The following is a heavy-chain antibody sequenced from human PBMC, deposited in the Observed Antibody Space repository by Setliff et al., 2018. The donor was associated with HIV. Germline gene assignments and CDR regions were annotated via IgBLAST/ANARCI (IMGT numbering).Heavy chain of an antibody. V-gene: IGHV4-59*01. J-gene: IGHJ4*02. CDR2: IYYSGST. D-gene: IGHD3-16*02. Sequence: SETLSLTCTVSGGSISSFYWSRIRQPPGKGLEWIGYIYYSGSTNYNPSLKSRVTISVDTSKNQFSLKLSSVTAADTAVYYCARVVAPTKTFGGVIAPYFDYWGQGTLVTVSS. CDR1: GGSISSFY. CDR3: ARVVAPTKTFGGVIAPYFDY.